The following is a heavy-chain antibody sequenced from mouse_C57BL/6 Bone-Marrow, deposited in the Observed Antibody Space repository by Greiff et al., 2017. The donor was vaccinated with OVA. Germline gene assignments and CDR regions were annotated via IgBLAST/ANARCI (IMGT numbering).Heavy chain of an antibody. V-gene: IGHV14-4*01. J-gene: IGHJ2*01. CDR1: GFNIKDDY. Sequence: EVQGVESGAELVRPGASVKLSCTASGFNIKDDYMHWVKQRPEQGLEWIGWIDPENGDTEYASKFQGKATITADTSSNTAYLQLSSLTSEDTAVYYCTTFYYGSSSYFDYWGQGTTLTVSS. D-gene: IGHD1-1*01. CDR3: TTFYYGSSSYFDY. CDR2: IDPENGDT.